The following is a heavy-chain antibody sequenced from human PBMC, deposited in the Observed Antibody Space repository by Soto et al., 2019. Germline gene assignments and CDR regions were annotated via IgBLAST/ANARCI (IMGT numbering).Heavy chain of an antibody. V-gene: IGHV3-33*01. D-gene: IGHD2-2*01. J-gene: IGHJ6*02. CDR1: GFTFSSYG. CDR3: ARDFPSVPAVRHNYHYCMDV. CDR2: IWYDGSNK. Sequence: PGGSLRLSCAASGFTFSSYGMHWVRQAPGKGLEWVAVIWYDGSNKYYADSVKGRFTISRDNSKNTLYLQMNSLRAEDTAVYYCARDFPSVPAVRHNYHYCMDVCGQGTTVTVSS.